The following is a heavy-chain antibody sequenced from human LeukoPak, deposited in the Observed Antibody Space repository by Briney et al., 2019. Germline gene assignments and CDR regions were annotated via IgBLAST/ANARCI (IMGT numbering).Heavy chain of an antibody. D-gene: IGHD6-13*01. V-gene: IGHV4-59*12. Sequence: SETLSLTCTVSGGSISSYYWSWIRQPPGKGLEWIGYIYYSGSTNYNPSLKSRVTISVDTSKNQFSLKLSSVTAADTAVYYCARGSSWSRGYYYMDVWGKGTTVTVSS. CDR2: IYYSGST. CDR3: ARGSSWSRGYYYMDV. CDR1: GGSISSYY. J-gene: IGHJ6*03.